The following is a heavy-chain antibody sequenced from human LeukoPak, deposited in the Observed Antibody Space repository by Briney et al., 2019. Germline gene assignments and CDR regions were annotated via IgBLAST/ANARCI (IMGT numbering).Heavy chain of an antibody. D-gene: IGHD2-2*02. CDR1: GFTFSSYG. CDR3: AKSERYCSSTSCYMKNYYGMDV. J-gene: IGHJ6*02. CDR2: ISYDGSNK. V-gene: IGHV3-30*18. Sequence: RSLRLSCAASGFTFSSYGMHWVRQAPGKGLEWVAVISYDGSNKYYADSVKGRFTISRDNSKNTLYLQMNSLRAEDTAVYYCAKSERYCSSTSCYMKNYYGMDVWGQGTTVTVSS.